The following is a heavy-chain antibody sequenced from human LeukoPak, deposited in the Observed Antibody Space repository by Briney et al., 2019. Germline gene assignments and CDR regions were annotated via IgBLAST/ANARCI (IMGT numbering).Heavy chain of an antibody. J-gene: IGHJ4*02. CDR3: ARSGVGRFGELFRGSAFDY. V-gene: IGHV4-39*01. Sequence: PLETLSLTCTVSGGSISSSSYYWGWIRQPPGKGLEWIGSIYYSGSTYYNPSLKSRVTISVDTSKNQFSLKLSSVTAADTAVYYCARSGVGRFGELFRGSAFDYWGQGTLVTVSS. CDR1: GGSISSSSYY. D-gene: IGHD3-10*01. CDR2: IYYSGST.